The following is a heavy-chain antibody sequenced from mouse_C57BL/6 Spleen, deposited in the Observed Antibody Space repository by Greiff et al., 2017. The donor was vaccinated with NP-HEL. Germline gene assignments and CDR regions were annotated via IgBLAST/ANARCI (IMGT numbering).Heavy chain of an antibody. CDR3: ATNWDVPY. CDR1: GYTFTDYY. V-gene: IGHV1-26*01. J-gene: IGHJ3*01. Sequence: EVQLQQSGPELVKPGASVKISCKASGYTFTDYYMNWVKQSHGKSLEWIGDINPNNGGTSYNQKFKGKATLTVDKSSSTAYMELRSLTSDDSAVYYCATNWDVPYWGQGTLVTVSA. D-gene: IGHD4-1*01. CDR2: INPNNGGT.